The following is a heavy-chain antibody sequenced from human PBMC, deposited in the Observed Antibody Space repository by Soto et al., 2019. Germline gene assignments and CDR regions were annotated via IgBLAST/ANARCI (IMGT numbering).Heavy chain of an antibody. V-gene: IGHV1-69*06. J-gene: IGHJ4*02. CDR1: GGTFSSYA. Sequence: SVKVSCKASGGTFSSYAISWVRQAPGQGLEWMGGIIPIFGTANYAQKFQGRVTITADKSTSTACMELSSLRSEDTAVYYCARGTGMYYFDYWGQGTLVTVSS. CDR2: IIPIFGTA. CDR3: ARGTGMYYFDY.